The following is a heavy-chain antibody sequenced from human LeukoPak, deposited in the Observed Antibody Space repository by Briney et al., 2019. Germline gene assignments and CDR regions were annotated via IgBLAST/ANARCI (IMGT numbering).Heavy chain of an antibody. CDR1: GGSINNNDW. CDR3: ASGAIAVAGIFDY. J-gene: IGHJ4*02. V-gene: IGHV4-4*02. Sequence: PSETLSLTCAVSGGSINNNDWWNWGSWVRQPPGKGLEWIGEIFHSGSSNYNPSLKSRVTISVDKSKNQFSLKLSSVTAADTAVYYCASGAIAVAGIFDYWGQGILVTVSS. CDR2: IFHSGSS. D-gene: IGHD6-19*01.